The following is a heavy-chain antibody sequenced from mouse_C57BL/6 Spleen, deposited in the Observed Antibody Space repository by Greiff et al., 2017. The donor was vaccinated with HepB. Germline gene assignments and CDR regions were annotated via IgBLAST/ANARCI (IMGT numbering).Heavy chain of an antibody. CDR1: GYSITSGYY. D-gene: IGHD1-1*01. J-gene: IGHJ3*01. CDR2: ISYDGSN. V-gene: IGHV3-6*01. Sequence: EVKLQESGPGLVKPSQSLSLTCSVTGYSITSGYYWNWIRQFPGNKLEWMGYISYDGSNNYNPSLKNRISITRDTSKNQFFLKLNSVTTEDTATYYCARDYYGQEFAYWGQGTLVTVSA. CDR3: ARDYYGQEFAY.